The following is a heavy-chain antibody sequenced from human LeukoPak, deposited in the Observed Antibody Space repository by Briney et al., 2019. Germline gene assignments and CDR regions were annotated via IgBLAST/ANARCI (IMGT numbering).Heavy chain of an antibody. D-gene: IGHD3-10*01. CDR3: ARTAFIWFGELSLAPYYYYYMDV. J-gene: IGHJ6*03. Sequence: SETLSLTCTVSGASITSTTYYWGWIRQPPGRGLDWIGSLYYRGNTYYNPSLKSRVTISVDTSKNQFSLRLTSVTAADTAVYYCARTAFIWFGELSLAPYYYYYMDVWGKGTTVTVSS. V-gene: IGHV4-39*01. CDR2: LYYRGNT. CDR1: GASITSTTYY.